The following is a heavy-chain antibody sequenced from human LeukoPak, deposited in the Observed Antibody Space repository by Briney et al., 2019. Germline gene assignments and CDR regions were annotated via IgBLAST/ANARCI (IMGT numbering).Heavy chain of an antibody. CDR1: GFTFSSYA. V-gene: IGHV3-64*04. D-gene: IGHD3-22*01. CDR3: AKDYYDSNGYYSDNGMDV. Sequence: GGSLRLSCSASGFTFSSYAMHWVRQAPGKGLEYVSAISSNGGSTYYADSVTGRFTISRDNSENTLYLQMNSLRAEDTAVYYCAKDYYDSNGYYSDNGMDVWGQGTTVTVSS. J-gene: IGHJ6*02. CDR2: ISSNGGST.